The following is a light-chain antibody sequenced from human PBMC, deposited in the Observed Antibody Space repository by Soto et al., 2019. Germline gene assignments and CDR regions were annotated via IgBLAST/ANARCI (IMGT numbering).Light chain of an antibody. V-gene: IGLV2-14*03. CDR2: EVN. CDR1: RNDIGDSHF. Sequence: QSVLTQPASLSASPGQTITISCTGTRNDIGDSHFVSWYQQYPDKAPKLIIFEVNGRPSGVSDRFVGSKSGNTASLTISGLQPEDEADYYCSSRSSITTMVFGGGTKVTVL. J-gene: IGLJ2*01. CDR3: SSRSSITTMV.